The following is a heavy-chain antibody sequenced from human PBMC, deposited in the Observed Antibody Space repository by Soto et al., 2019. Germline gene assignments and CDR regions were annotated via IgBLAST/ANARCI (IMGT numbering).Heavy chain of an antibody. D-gene: IGHD3-16*01. V-gene: IGHV1-18*01. CDR3: ARGGTPLDY. J-gene: IGHJ4*02. CDR2: ISAYNGNT. Sequence: QVQLVQSGAEVKKPGASVKVSCKASGYTFTNFGISWVRQAPGQGLEWMGWISAYNGNTNYAQNFQGRVTMTTDTATSTAYMQQSSLRSHDTAVYYCARGGTPLDYWGQGTLFTVSS. CDR1: GYTFTNFG.